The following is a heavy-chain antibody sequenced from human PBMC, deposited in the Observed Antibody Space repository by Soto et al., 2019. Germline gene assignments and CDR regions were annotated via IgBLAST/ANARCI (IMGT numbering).Heavy chain of an antibody. CDR2: IWYDGSNK. CDR3: ARVSEIGLYFDY. D-gene: IGHD3-22*01. J-gene: IGHJ4*02. CDR1: GFTFSSYG. V-gene: IGHV3-33*01. Sequence: PGGSLRLSCAASGFTFSSYGMNWVRQAPGKGLEWVAVIWYDGSNKYYADSVKGRFTISRDNSKNKLYLQMNSLRAEDTAVYYCARVSEIGLYFDYWGQGTLVTVSS.